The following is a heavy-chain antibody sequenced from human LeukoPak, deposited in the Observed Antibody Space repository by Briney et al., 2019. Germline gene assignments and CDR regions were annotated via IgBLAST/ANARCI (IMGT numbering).Heavy chain of an antibody. CDR1: GFTFSDYY. CDR2: ISSSSSYI. CDR3: ASYEMVAAAGPLFDY. V-gene: IGHV3-11*03. J-gene: IGHJ4*02. Sequence: GGSLRLSCAASGFTFSDYYMSWIRQAPGNGLEWVSYISSSSSYINYADSVKGRFTISRDNAKNSLYLQMNSLRAEDTAVYYCASYEMVAAAGPLFDYWGQGTLVTVSS. D-gene: IGHD6-13*01.